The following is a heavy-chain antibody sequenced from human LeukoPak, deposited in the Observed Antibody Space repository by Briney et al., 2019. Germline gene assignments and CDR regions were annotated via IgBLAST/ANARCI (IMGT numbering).Heavy chain of an antibody. J-gene: IGHJ4*02. D-gene: IGHD1-26*01. CDR3: AREATVVGATII. V-gene: IGHV4-4*07. CDR2: ISTSGST. CDR1: GDSVSTYY. Sequence: PSETLSLTCTVSGDSVSTYYWSWIRQSAGKGLEWIGHISTSGSTTYNPSLKSRASMSVDTSKNQFSLKLSSVTAADTAVYYCAREATVVGATIIWGQGALVTVSS.